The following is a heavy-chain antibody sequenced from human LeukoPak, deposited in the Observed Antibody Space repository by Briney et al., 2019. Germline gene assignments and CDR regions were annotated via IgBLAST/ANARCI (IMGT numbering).Heavy chain of an antibody. CDR3: AKDDAWLRFGE. CDR1: GFTFSSYW. Sequence: GGSLRLSCAASGFTFSSYWMHWVRQAPGKGLVWVSRINSDGSSTSYADSVKGRFTISRDNSKNTLYLEVISLTAEDTAVYYCAKDDAWLRFGEWSQGTLVTVSS. V-gene: IGHV3-74*01. CDR2: INSDGSST. J-gene: IGHJ4*02. D-gene: IGHD3-10*01.